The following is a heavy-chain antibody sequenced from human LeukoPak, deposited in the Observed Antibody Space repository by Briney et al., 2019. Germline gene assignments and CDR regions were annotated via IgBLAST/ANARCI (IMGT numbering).Heavy chain of an antibody. Sequence: SGTLSLTCTVSGASITTYYWSWIRQPPGKRLEWIAYMYYSGSPNYNPSLKSRVSMSVDTSENQFSLKLSSVTAADTAVYYCAGSTYDNWFDPWGQGTLVTVSS. V-gene: IGHV4-59*08. CDR3: AGSTYDNWFDP. J-gene: IGHJ5*02. CDR2: MYYSGSP. D-gene: IGHD2-8*01. CDR1: GASITTYY.